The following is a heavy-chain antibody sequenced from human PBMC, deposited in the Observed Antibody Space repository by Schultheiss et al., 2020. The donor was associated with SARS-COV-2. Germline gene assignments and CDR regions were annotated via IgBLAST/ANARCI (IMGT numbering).Heavy chain of an antibody. CDR2: ISGSGGST. D-gene: IGHD2-2*01. Sequence: GGSLRLSCAASGFTFSSYAMSWVRQAPGKGLEWVSAISGSGGSTYYADSVKGRFTISRDNAKNSLYLQMNSLRAEDTAVYYCARGIVVVPAAPLNWFDPWGQGTLVTVSS. CDR3: ARGIVVVPAAPLNWFDP. CDR1: GFTFSSYA. V-gene: IGHV3-23*01. J-gene: IGHJ5*02.